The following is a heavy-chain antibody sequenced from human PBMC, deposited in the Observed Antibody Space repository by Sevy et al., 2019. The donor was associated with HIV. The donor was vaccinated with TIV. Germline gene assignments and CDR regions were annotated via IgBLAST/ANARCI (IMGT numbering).Heavy chain of an antibody. J-gene: IGHJ3*01. D-gene: IGHD2-15*01. CDR1: GFTFGDYA. CDR3: SREGSEGTVLQPDAFDF. Sequence: GGYLRLSCTASGFTFGDYAMSWFRQAPGKGLEWVGFIRSKTYGGTTEYAASMKGRFTSSRDASKSIAYLQMNSLKTEDTAVYYCSREGSEGTVLQPDAFDFWGQDTMVTVSS. CDR2: IRSKTYGGTT. V-gene: IGHV3-49*03.